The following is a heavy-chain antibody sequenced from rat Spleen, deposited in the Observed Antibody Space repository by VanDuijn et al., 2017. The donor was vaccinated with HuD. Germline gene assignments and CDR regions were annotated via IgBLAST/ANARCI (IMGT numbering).Heavy chain of an antibody. V-gene: IGHV2-47*01. CDR1: GLSLTSNS. CDR2: IWSNGGT. D-gene: IGHD1-2*01. CDR3: ARNSTDYSSYIYGVMDA. Sequence: QVQLKESGPGLVQPSQTLSLTCTVSGLSLTSNSVSWIRQPPGKGLEWMGVIWSNGGTDYNSAIKSRLSISRDTSKSQVFLKMNSLQTEDTTMYFCARNSTDYSSYIYGVMDAWGQGASVTVSS. J-gene: IGHJ4*01.